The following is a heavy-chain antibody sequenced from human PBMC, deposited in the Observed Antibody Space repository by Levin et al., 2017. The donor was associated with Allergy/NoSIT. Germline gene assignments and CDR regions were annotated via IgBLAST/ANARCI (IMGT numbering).Heavy chain of an antibody. CDR2: IYYSGST. Sequence: GSLRLSCTVSGGSISSYYWSWIRQPPGKGLEWIGYIYYSGSTNYNPSLKSRVTISVDTSKNPFSLKLSSVTAADTAVYYCASGASQVVVDGSSYWFDPWGQGTLVTVSS. V-gene: IGHV4-59*01. CDR1: GGSISSYY. D-gene: IGHD2-15*01. J-gene: IGHJ5*02. CDR3: ASGASQVVVDGSSYWFDP.